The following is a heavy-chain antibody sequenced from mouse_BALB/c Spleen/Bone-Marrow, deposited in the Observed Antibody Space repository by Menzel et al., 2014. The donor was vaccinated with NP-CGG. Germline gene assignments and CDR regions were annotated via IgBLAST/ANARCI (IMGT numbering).Heavy chain of an antibody. Sequence: EVKLEESGGELVKPGVSLKLSCVASGFTFSSYGMSWVRQTPDKRLEWVATISSGGNSTYYPASVKGRFTISRDNAKSTLYLQMSSLNSEDTAMYYCTRRPLQANSYFDCWGQGTTLTVSS. CDR3: TRRPLQANSYFDC. CDR1: GFTFSSYG. V-gene: IGHV5-6*02. D-gene: IGHD3-2*02. J-gene: IGHJ2*01. CDR2: ISSGGNST.